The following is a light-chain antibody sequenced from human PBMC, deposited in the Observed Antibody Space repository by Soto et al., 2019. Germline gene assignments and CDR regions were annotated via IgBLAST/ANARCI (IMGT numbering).Light chain of an antibody. CDR3: QQYNSYSRT. CDR1: QSISSG. V-gene: IGKV1-5*01. J-gene: IGKJ1*01. CDR2: DAP. Sequence: DIQMTQSPSTLSASVGDRVTITCRASQSISSGLAWYQQKPGKAPDLLIYDAPSLESGVPSRLSGSGSGTEFTLTISSLQPDDFATYYCQQYNSYSRTFGQGTRWIS.